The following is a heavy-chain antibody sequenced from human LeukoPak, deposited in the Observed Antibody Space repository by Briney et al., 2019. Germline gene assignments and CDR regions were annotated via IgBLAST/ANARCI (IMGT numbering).Heavy chain of an antibody. J-gene: IGHJ4*02. CDR2: IKSDGSRT. V-gene: IGHV3-74*01. CDR3: ATHHSETYSRVPF. CDR1: GFTFSSYA. D-gene: IGHD1-26*01. Sequence: PGGSLRLSCAASGFTFSSYAMSWVRQAPGKGLVWVSGIKSDGSRTNYADSVKGRFTISRDNAKSTLYLQMNSLRAEDTAVYYCATHHSETYSRVPFWGQGTLVTVSS.